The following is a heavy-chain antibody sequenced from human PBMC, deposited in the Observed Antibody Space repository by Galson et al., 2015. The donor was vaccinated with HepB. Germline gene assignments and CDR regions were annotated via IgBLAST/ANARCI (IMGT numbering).Heavy chain of an antibody. Sequence: SLRLSCAASGFTFSSYAMHWVRQAPGKGLGWVAVISYDGSNKYYADSVKGRFTITRDNSKNTLYLQMNSLRAEDTAVYYCASVGFEYYDYVWGSWGDNSYGMDVWGQGTTVTVSS. V-gene: IGHV3-30*14. CDR1: GFTFSSYA. CDR2: ISYDGSNK. D-gene: IGHD3-16*01. CDR3: ASVGFEYYDYVWGSWGDNSYGMDV. J-gene: IGHJ6*02.